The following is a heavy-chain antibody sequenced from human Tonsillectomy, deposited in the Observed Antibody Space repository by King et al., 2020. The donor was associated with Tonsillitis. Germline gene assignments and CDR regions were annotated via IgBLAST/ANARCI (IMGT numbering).Heavy chain of an antibody. D-gene: IGHD3-22*01. J-gene: IGHJ4*02. Sequence: QLQLVQSGAEVKKPGASVKVSCKASGYIFTSYGISWVRQAPGQGLEWMGWISAYNGHTNYVQKLQGRVTMTADTSTGTAYMELRSLRSDDTAVYYCARDRAPGVVMTTPDFDYWGQGTLVTVSS. CDR2: ISAYNGHT. V-gene: IGHV1-18*01. CDR3: ARDRAPGVVMTTPDFDY. CDR1: GYIFTSYG.